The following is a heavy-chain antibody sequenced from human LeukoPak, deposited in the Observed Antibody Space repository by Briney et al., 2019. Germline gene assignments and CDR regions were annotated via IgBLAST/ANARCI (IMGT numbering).Heavy chain of an antibody. CDR3: ARGLYRRFGYYYYYYMDV. CDR2: IIPIFGTA. CDR1: GGTFSSYA. J-gene: IGHJ6*03. D-gene: IGHD3-10*01. V-gene: IGHV1-69*05. Sequence: SVKVSCKASGGTFSSYAISWVRQAPGQGLEWVGRIIPIFGTANYAQKFQGRVTITTDESTSTAYMELSSLRSEDTAVYYCARGLYRRFGYYYYYYMDVWGKGTTVTVSS.